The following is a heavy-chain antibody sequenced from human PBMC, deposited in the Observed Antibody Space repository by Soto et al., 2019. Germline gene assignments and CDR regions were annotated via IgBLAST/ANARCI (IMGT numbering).Heavy chain of an antibody. Sequence: PGGSLRLSCAASGFTFSSYAMSWVRQAPGKGLEWVSIISGSGGNAYYADSVKGRFSISRDNSKNTLRLQMNSLRADDTAVYYCAKDGASGSYPPYYYFGMDVWGQGTTVTVSS. CDR3: AKDGASGSYPPYYYFGMDV. CDR2: ISGSGGNA. CDR1: GFTFSSYA. V-gene: IGHV3-23*01. J-gene: IGHJ6*02. D-gene: IGHD1-26*01.